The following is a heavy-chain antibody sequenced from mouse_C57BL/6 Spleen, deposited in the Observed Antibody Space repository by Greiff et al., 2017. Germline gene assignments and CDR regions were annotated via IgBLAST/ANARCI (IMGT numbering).Heavy chain of an antibody. CDR3: ARGYGSSYGYFDV. CDR1: GYTFTSYW. V-gene: IGHV1-59*01. Sequence: QVQLKESGAELVRPGTSVKLSCKASGYTFTSYWMHWVKQRPGQGLEWIGVIDPSDSYTTYNQKFKGKATLTVDTSSSTAYMQLSSLTSEDSAVYYCARGYGSSYGYFDVWGTGTTVTVAS. CDR2: IDPSDSYT. D-gene: IGHD1-1*01. J-gene: IGHJ1*03.